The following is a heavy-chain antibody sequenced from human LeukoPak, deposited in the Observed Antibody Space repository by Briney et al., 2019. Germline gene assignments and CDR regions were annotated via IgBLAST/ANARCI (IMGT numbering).Heavy chain of an antibody. Sequence: SETLSLTCNVSGDSITSGGFYWAWIRQSPGKGLEWIGNVYYSGSTQYNPSLRGRVSISMDMTKNQFSLNLSSVSVTDTAIYYCARRDYAAWFDPWGQGTLVTVSS. CDR1: GDSITSGGFY. CDR2: VYYSGST. CDR3: ARRDYAAWFDP. D-gene: IGHD4/OR15-4a*01. J-gene: IGHJ5*02. V-gene: IGHV4-39*01.